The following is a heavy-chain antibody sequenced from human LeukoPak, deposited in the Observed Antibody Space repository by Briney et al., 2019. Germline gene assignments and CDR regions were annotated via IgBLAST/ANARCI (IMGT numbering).Heavy chain of an antibody. V-gene: IGHV3-48*04. Sequence: GGTLRLSCAASGFTFSSYGMSWVRQAPGKGLEWVSYISSSGSTIYYADSVKGRFTISRDNAKNSLYLQMNSLRAEDTAVYYCARSDTPWGYYGSGSYYDYWGQGTLVTVSS. J-gene: IGHJ4*02. D-gene: IGHD3-10*01. CDR2: ISSSGSTI. CDR3: ARSDTPWGYYGSGSYYDY. CDR1: GFTFSSYG.